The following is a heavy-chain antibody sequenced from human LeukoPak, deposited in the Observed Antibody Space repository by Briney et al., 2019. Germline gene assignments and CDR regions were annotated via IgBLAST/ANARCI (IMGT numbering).Heavy chain of an antibody. CDR3: ARGYDSSGYYHDY. CDR1: GFTFSSYA. Sequence: GGSLRLSCAASGFTFSSYAMHWVRQAPGKGLEWVAVISYDGSNKYYADSVKGRFTISRDNSKNTLYLQMNSLRAEDTAVYYCARGYDSSGYYHDYWGQGTLVTVSS. J-gene: IGHJ4*02. D-gene: IGHD3-22*01. CDR2: ISYDGSNK. V-gene: IGHV3-30-3*01.